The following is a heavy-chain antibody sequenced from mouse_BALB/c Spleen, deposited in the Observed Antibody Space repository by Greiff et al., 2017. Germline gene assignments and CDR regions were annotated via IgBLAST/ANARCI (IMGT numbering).Heavy chain of an antibody. Sequence: EVKLEESGGGLVKPGGSLKLSCAASGFTFSSYAMSWVRQTPEKRLEWVASISSGGSTYYPDSVKGRFTISRDNARNILYLQMSSLRSEDTAMYYCARAPYYYGSSSFAYWGQGTLVTVSA. CDR3: ARAPYYYGSSSFAY. V-gene: IGHV5-6-5*01. J-gene: IGHJ3*01. CDR2: ISSGGST. CDR1: GFTFSSYA. D-gene: IGHD1-1*01.